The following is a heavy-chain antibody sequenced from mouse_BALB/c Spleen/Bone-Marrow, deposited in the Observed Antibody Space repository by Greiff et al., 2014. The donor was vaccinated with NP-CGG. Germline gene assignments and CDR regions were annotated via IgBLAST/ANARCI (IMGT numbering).Heavy chain of an antibody. D-gene: IGHD1-1*01. CDR2: IRNKANGYTA. V-gene: IGHV7-3*02. CDR1: GFTFTDYY. CDR3: ARDENYDIYWYFDV. J-gene: IGHJ1*01. Sequence: DVHLVESGGGLVQPGGSLRLSCATSGFTFTDYYMSWVRQTPGKALEWLGFIRNKANGYTADYSVSVEGRFTISRDNSQNILYLQMNTLRAEDSATYYCARDENYDIYWYFDVWGAGTTVTVSS.